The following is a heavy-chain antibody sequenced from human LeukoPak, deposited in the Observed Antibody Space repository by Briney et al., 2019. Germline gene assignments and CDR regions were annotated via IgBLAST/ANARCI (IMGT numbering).Heavy chain of an antibody. CDR1: GFTFSNYV. J-gene: IGHJ4*02. CDR3: ARYSGNYGLDY. CDR2: IRYDGSSK. V-gene: IGHV3-30*02. D-gene: IGHD4-17*01. Sequence: GGSLRLSCAASGFTFSNYVIHWVRQPPGKGLEWVSLIRYDGSSKYYADSVRGRFTISRDNSKNTLYLQMNSLRAEDTAVYHCARYSGNYGLDYWGQGTLVTVSS.